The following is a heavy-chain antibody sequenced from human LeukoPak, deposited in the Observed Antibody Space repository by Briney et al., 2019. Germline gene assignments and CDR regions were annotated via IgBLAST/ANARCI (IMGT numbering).Heavy chain of an antibody. V-gene: IGHV1-69*04. J-gene: IGHJ5*02. CDR1: GYTFTSYG. Sequence: SVKVSCKASGYTFTSYGISWVRQAPGQGLEWMGRIIPILGIANYAQKFQGRVTITADKSTSTAYMELSSLRSEDTAVYYCARDRVLAAAGTNWFDPWGQGTLVTVSS. CDR2: IIPILGIA. D-gene: IGHD6-13*01. CDR3: ARDRVLAAAGTNWFDP.